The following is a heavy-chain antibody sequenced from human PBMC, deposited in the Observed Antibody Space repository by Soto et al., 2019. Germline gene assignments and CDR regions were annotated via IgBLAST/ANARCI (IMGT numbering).Heavy chain of an antibody. CDR1: GFTFRIST. V-gene: IGHV3-64D*06. Sequence: PGGSLRLSCSASGFTFRISTMLLVRLAPGKGLEYVSPMRDAGGGSYYADSVKGRVTISRDDPENTLYLLMSNVRAEDTAVCCSVTGYNSSW. J-gene: IGHJ5*01. CDR3: VTGYNSS. D-gene: IGHD6-19*01. CDR2: MRDAGGGS.